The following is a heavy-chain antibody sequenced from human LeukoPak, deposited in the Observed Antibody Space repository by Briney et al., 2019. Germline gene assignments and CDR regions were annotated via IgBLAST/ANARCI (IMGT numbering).Heavy chain of an antibody. J-gene: IGHJ5*02. Sequence: GGSLRLSCAASGFIFSSYALSWVRQAPGKGLEWVANIKQDGSEKYYVDSVKGRFTISRDNAKNSLYLQMNSLRAEDTAVYYCARYCSSTSCYTLRFDPWGQGTLVTVSS. CDR3: ARYCSSTSCYTLRFDP. CDR2: IKQDGSEK. D-gene: IGHD2-2*02. CDR1: GFIFSSYA. V-gene: IGHV3-7*01.